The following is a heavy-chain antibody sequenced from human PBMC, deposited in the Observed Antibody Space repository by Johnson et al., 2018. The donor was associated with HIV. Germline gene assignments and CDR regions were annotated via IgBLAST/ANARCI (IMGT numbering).Heavy chain of an antibody. CDR3: AKLRWAPRAFDI. J-gene: IGHJ3*02. CDR2: ISHDGSDK. V-gene: IGHV3-30*18. CDR1: GFTFSSYG. D-gene: IGHD4-23*01. Sequence: QVQLMESGGGVVQPGRSLRLSCAASGFTFSSYGMHWVRQAPGKGLEWVAVISHDGSDKNYADSVKGRFTISRDNSKNTLFLQMNSLRAEDTAVYYCAKLRWAPRAFDIWGQGTMVTVSS.